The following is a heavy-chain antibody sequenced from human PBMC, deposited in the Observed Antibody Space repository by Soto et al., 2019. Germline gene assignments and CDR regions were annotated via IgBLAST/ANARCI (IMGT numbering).Heavy chain of an antibody. J-gene: IGHJ5*02. D-gene: IGHD4-17*01. CDR3: ARDPDYGGPQDNWFDP. CDR2: INPNSGGT. Sequence: GASVKVSCKASGYTCTGYYMHWVRQAPGQGLEWMGWINPNSGGTNYAQKFQGRVTMTRDTSISTAYMELSRLRSDDTAVYYCARDPDYGGPQDNWFDPWGQGTLVTVSS. CDR1: GYTCTGYY. V-gene: IGHV1-2*02.